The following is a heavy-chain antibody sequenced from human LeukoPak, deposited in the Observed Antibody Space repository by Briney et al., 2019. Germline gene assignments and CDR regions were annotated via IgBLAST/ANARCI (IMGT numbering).Heavy chain of an antibody. J-gene: IGHJ5*02. V-gene: IGHV3-7*03. D-gene: IGHD6-13*01. CDR3: ARVRKDSSSWEP. CDR2: IKQDGSVK. CDR1: GFTFSGYW. Sequence: GGSLRLSCAASGFTFSGYWMHWVRQAPGKGLEWVANIKQDGSVKYYVDSVKGRFTISRDNVKNSLFLQMNSLRAGDTAVYYCARVRKDSSSWEPWGQGTLVTVSS.